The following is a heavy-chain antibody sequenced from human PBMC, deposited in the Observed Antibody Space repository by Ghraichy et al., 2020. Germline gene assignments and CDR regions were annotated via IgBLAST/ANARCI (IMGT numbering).Heavy chain of an antibody. D-gene: IGHD6-13*01. CDR1: GFTFSSYA. CDR2: ISSNGGST. Sequence: GGSLRLSCSASGFTFSSYAMHWVRQAPGKGLEYVSAISSNGGSTYYADSVKGRFTISRDNSKNTLYLQMSSLRAEDTAVYYCVCRSEARIAAAGTVFDPWGQGTLVTVSS. V-gene: IGHV3-64D*09. CDR3: VCRSEARIAAAGTVFDP. J-gene: IGHJ5*02.